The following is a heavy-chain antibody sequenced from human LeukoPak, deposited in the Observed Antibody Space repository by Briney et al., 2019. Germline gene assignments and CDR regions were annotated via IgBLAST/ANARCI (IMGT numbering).Heavy chain of an antibody. Sequence: GGSLRLSCAASGFTFSNSALSWVRQAPGKGLEWVSSISSSSSYIYYADSVKGRFTISRDNAKNSLYLQMNSLRAEDTAVYYCARDQGGSYSYWGQGTLVTVSS. J-gene: IGHJ4*02. V-gene: IGHV3-21*01. CDR2: ISSSSSYI. D-gene: IGHD1-26*01. CDR3: ARDQGGSYSY. CDR1: GFTFSNSA.